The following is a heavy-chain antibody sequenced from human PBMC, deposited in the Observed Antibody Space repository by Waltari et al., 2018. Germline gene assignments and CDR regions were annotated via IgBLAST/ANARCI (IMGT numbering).Heavy chain of an antibody. CDR2: IYKDGST. J-gene: IGHJ4*02. D-gene: IGHD3-22*01. CDR1: GLSFSNYD. CDR3: AKEGSGYYGGSFDY. V-gene: IGHV3-23*03. Sequence: EVQMLESGGGLVQPGGSLRLSCAASGLSFSNYDMNWVRQAPGEGMEWISVIYKDGSTYYVDSVRGRFTISRDNSKNTLYLQMNSLGAEDTAMYFCAKEGSGYYGGSFDYWGQGTMVTVSS.